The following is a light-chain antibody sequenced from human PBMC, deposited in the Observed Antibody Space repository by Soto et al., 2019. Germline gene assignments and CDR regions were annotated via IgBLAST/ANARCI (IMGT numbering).Light chain of an antibody. V-gene: IGKV3-20*01. CDR3: QQYGTSPGYT. J-gene: IGKJ5*01. CDR2: GAS. CDR1: QSVTSTY. Sequence: EIVLTQSPGTLSLSPGERATLSCRASQSVTSTYLTWYQQTPGRAPRLLIHGASNRATGIPDRFIGSGSGTVFTLTISRLEPEDFAVYYCQQYGTSPGYTFGQGTRLEIK.